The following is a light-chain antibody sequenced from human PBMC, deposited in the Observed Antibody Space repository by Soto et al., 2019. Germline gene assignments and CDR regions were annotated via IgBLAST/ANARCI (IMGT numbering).Light chain of an antibody. V-gene: IGKV1-39*01. CDR3: QQSYSSPRFT. CDR2: ATS. CDR1: RSIRTY. Sequence: DIQMTQSPSSLSASVGDRVTISCRASRSIRTYLNWYQLKPGKAPKLLIYATSTLQNGVPSRFSGSGSGTDFTLTISGLQPEDFATYYCQQSYSSPRFTFGPGTKVDFK. J-gene: IGKJ3*01.